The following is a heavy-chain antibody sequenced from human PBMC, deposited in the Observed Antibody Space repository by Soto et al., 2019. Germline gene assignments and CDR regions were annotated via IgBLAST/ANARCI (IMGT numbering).Heavy chain of an antibody. Sequence: GGSLRLSCEASRLTVSMYAMHWVRQAPGKGLEWVSYISSSGSTIYYADSVKGRFTISRDNAKNSLYLQMNSLRAEDTAVYYCPRAPNIAAAGTGGGGIWGQGTMVTVSS. V-gene: IGHV3-48*03. D-gene: IGHD6-13*01. CDR3: PRAPNIAAAGTGGGGI. CDR1: RLTVSMYA. CDR2: ISSSGSTI. J-gene: IGHJ3*02.